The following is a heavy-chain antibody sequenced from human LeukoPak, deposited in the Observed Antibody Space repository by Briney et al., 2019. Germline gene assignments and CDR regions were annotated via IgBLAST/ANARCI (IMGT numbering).Heavy chain of an antibody. CDR1: GFTFSSYG. J-gene: IGHJ4*02. CDR3: AKDVLIAAAGTFGFDY. CDR2: ISYDGSNK. D-gene: IGHD6-13*01. Sequence: SGRSLRLSCAASGFTFSSYGVHWVRQAPGKGLEWVAVISYDGSNKYYADSVKGRFTISRDNSKNTLYLQMNSLRAEDTAVYYCAKDVLIAAAGTFGFDYWGQGTLVTVSS. V-gene: IGHV3-30*18.